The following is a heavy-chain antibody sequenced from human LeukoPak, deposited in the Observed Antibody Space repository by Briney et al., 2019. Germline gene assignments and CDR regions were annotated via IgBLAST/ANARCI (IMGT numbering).Heavy chain of an antibody. J-gene: IGHJ4*02. Sequence: PGGSLRLSCAASGFTFSSYSMNWVRQAPGKGLEGVSSISSSSSYIYYADSVKGRFTISRDNAKNSLYLQMNSLRAEDTAVYYCARDLIAYCGGDCHVGDYWGQGTLVTVSS. CDR2: ISSSSSYI. CDR3: ARDLIAYCGGDCHVGDY. V-gene: IGHV3-21*01. CDR1: GFTFSSYS. D-gene: IGHD2-21*02.